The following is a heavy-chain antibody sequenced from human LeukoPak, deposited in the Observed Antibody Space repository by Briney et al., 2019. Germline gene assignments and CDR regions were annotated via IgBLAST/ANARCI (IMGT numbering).Heavy chain of an antibody. D-gene: IGHD2-2*02. CDR2: IDPSDSYT. CDR3: ARHPRGRLVVVVPAAIDY. CDR1: GYGFTSYW. J-gene: IGHJ4*02. Sequence: GESLKISCKGSGYGFTSYWISWVRQMPGKGLEWMGRIDPSDSYTNYSPSFQGHVTISADKSISTAYLQWSSLKASDTAMYYCARHPRGRLVVVVPAAIDYWGQGTLVTVSS. V-gene: IGHV5-10-1*01.